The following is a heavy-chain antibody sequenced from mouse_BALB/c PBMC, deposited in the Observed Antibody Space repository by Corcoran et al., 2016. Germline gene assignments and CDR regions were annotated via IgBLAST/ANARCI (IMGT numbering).Heavy chain of an antibody. D-gene: IGHD2-14*01. CDR3: ARYYRYDWYSDV. Sequence: QVQLQQSGPELVKPGASVKMSCKASGYTFTDYVISWVKQRTGQGLEWIGEIYPGSGSTYYNEKFKGKATLTADKSSNTAYMQLSSLTSEDSAVYFCARYYRYDWYSDVWGAGTTVTVSS. CDR1: GYTFTDYV. J-gene: IGHJ1*01. V-gene: IGHV1-81*01. CDR2: IYPGSGST.